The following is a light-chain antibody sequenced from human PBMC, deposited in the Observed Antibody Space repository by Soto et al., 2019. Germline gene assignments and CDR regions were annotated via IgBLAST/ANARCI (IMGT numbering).Light chain of an antibody. J-gene: IGKJ1*01. V-gene: IGKV3-20*01. CDR3: HQYGDSPQT. CDR2: GAS. Sequence: VMTQSPGTLSLSPGEGSTLSCRASQIVGSSYLAWYQQRPGQAPRLLITGASNRATGVADRFSGSGSGTDFTLTISRLEPEDFAVYYCHQYGDSPQTFGQGTKVDIK. CDR1: QIVGSSY.